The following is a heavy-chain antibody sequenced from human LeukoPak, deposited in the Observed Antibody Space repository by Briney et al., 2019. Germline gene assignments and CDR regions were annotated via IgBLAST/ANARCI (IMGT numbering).Heavy chain of an antibody. CDR2: IYSGGST. J-gene: IGHJ4*02. CDR1: GFTFSSYA. V-gene: IGHV3-66*01. CDR3: AGAPGLLWFGELYFDY. D-gene: IGHD3-10*01. Sequence: GGSLRLSCAASGFTFSSYAMSWVRQAPGKGLEWVSVIYSGGSTYYADSVKGRFTISRDNSKNTLYLQMNSLRAEDTAVYYCAGAPGLLWFGELYFDYWGQGTLVTVSS.